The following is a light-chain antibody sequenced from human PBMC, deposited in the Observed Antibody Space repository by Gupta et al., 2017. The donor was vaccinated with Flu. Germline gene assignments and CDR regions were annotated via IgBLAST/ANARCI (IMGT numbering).Light chain of an antibody. J-gene: IGKJ2*01. CDR2: GAS. CDR3: QQDDNSPYI. V-gene: IGKV3-20*01. CDR1: QSVSSSY. Sequence: EIVLTQSPGTLSLSPGERATLSCRASQSVSSSYLAWYQQKPGQAPRLLIYGASSRATGIPDRFSGSGFGTDFTLTISRLEPEDFAVYYCQQDDNSPYIFGQGTKVEIK.